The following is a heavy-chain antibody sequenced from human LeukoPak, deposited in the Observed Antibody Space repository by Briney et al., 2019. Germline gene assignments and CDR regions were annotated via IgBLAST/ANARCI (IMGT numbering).Heavy chain of an antibody. V-gene: IGHV3-11*01. D-gene: IGHD3-16*01. J-gene: IGHJ4*02. CDR3: ARDPTALGGFDF. CDR2: ISSSGSIK. CDR1: GFTFSDYH. Sequence: GGSLRLSCVASGFTFSDYHMSWIRQAPGKGLEWVSFISSSGSIKKYADSVKGRFTISRDNAKNSLYLQMNSLRAEDTAVYYCARDPTALGGFDFWGQGTLVTVSS.